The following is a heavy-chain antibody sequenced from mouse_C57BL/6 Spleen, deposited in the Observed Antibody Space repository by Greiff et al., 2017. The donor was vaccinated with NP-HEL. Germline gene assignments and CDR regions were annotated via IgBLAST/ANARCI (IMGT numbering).Heavy chain of an antibody. J-gene: IGHJ4*01. CDR3: VTPITTVVAYYAMDY. V-gene: IGHV10-1*01. CDR2: IRSKSNNYAT. Sequence: EVMLVESGGGLVQPKGSLKLSCAASGFSFNTYAMNWVRQAPGKGLEWVARIRSKSNNYATYYADSVKDRFTISRDDSESMLYLQMNNLKTEDTAMDYCVTPITTVVAYYAMDYWGQGTSVTVSS. D-gene: IGHD1-1*01. CDR1: GFSFNTYA.